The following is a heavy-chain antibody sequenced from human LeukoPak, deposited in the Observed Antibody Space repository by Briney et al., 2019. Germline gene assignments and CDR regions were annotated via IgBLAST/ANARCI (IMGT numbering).Heavy chain of an antibody. CDR1: GFTFSSYG. Sequence: GRSLRLSCAASGFTFSSYGMHWVRQAPGKGLEWVAVIRYDGSNKYYADSVKGRFTISRDNSKNTLYLQMNSLRAEDTAVYYCAKVGSGLGGYDIDYWGQGTPVTVSS. V-gene: IGHV3-33*06. CDR3: AKVGSGLGGYDIDY. J-gene: IGHJ4*02. CDR2: IRYDGSNK. D-gene: IGHD2-8*02.